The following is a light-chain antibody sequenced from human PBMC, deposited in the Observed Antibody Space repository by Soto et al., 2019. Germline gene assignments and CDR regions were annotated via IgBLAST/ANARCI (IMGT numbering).Light chain of an antibody. CDR3: SSYTSGSTLV. Sequence: QSALTQPASVSGSPGQPITISCTGTSSDVGTYNYVSWYQQHPGKAPKLMIYEVNNRPSGVSNRFSGAKSGNTASLTISGLQAEDEADYYCSSYTSGSTLVFGGGTKLTVL. CDR1: SSDVGTYNY. V-gene: IGLV2-14*01. CDR2: EVN. J-gene: IGLJ2*01.